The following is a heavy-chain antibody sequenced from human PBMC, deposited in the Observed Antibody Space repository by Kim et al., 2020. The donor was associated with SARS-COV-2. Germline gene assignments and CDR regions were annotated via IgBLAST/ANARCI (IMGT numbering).Heavy chain of an antibody. V-gene: IGHV3-23*01. J-gene: IGHJ4*02. CDR2: ISGSGGFT. CDR1: GFTFSTYA. Sequence: GGSLRLSCAASGFTFSTYAMNWVRQAPGKGLEWVFGISGSGGFTYDANSVKGRFTVSRDNSKNTLYLQMNSLRAEDTAVYFCAKARGAGSHKGYRFDSWGQGTLVTVSS. D-gene: IGHD3-10*01. CDR3: AKARGAGSHKGYRFDS.